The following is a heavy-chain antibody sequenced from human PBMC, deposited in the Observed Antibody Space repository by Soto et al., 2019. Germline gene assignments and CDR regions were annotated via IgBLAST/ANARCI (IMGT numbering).Heavy chain of an antibody. CDR1: GLSVNSNE. CDR2: IYRGGST. CDR3: AREHDSSGYNRQSGYSSGMDV. V-gene: IGHV3-53*01. Sequence: PWCSPRLASAACGLSVNSNEMCWARQTQGKGVEGGIVIYRGGSTYYADRGKGRFTISRDTYQNSLYLQMNSLRAEDTAVYYCAREHDSSGYNRQSGYSSGMDVWGQGTTVTGSS. D-gene: IGHD3-22*01. J-gene: IGHJ6*02.